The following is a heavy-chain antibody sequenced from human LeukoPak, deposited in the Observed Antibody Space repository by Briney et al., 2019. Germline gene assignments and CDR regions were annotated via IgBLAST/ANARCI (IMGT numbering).Heavy chain of an antibody. D-gene: IGHD3-22*01. V-gene: IGHV4-59*01. CDR3: ATSSHDLLDTDY. CDR1: GGSISSYY. J-gene: IGHJ4*02. CDR2: IYNSGST. Sequence: PSETLSLTCTVSGGSISSYYWSWIRQPPGKGLEWIGYIYNSGSTNYNPSLRSRVTISVDTSKKRFSLKLSSVTAADTAVYYCATSSHDLLDTDYWGQGTLVTVSS.